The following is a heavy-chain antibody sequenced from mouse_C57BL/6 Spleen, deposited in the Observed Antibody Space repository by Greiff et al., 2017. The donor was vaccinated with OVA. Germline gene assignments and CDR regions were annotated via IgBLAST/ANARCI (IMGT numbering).Heavy chain of an antibody. J-gene: IGHJ4*01. CDR3: ARHEVPYYAMDY. CDR1: GFTFSDYY. D-gene: IGHD2-14*01. Sequence: EVQGVESGGGLVQPGGSLKLSCAASGFTFSDYYMYWVRQTPEKRLEWVAYISNGGGSTYYPDTVKGRFTISRDNAKNTLYLQMSRLKSEDTAMYYCARHEVPYYAMDYWGQGTSVTVSS. CDR2: ISNGGGST. V-gene: IGHV5-12*01.